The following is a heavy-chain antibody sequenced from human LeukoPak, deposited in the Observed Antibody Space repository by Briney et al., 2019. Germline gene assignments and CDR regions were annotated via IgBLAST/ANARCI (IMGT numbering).Heavy chain of an antibody. V-gene: IGHV3-23*01. Sequence: GGSLRLSCAASGFTFSSSAMSWVRQAPGKGLEWVSAISNDGGYTYYADSVQGRFTISRDNSKSTLCLQMNSLRAEDTAVYYCAKQLGYCSNGSCYFPYWGQGTLVTVSS. CDR3: AKQLGYCSNGSCYFPY. D-gene: IGHD2-15*01. J-gene: IGHJ4*02. CDR1: GFTFSSSA. CDR2: ISNDGGYT.